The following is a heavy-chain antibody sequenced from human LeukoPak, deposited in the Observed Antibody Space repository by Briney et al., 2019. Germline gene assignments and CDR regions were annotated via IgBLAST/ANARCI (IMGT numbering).Heavy chain of an antibody. J-gene: IGHJ6*04. Sequence: GASVKVSCKASGYTFTSYGISRVRQAPGQGLEWMGWISAYNGNTNYAQKLQGRVTMTTDTSTSTAYMELRSLRSDDTAVYYCARGGRGFGELLYADVWGKGTTVTVSS. CDR1: GYTFTSYG. V-gene: IGHV1-18*01. CDR3: ARGGRGFGELLYADV. CDR2: ISAYNGNT. D-gene: IGHD3-10*01.